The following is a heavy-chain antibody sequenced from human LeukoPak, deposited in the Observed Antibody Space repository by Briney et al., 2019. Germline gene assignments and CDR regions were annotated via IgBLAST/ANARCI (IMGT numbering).Heavy chain of an antibody. CDR3: ARALRSSGYYYGMDV. CDR1: GFTFSSDW. V-gene: IGHV3-7*01. CDR2: IKQDGSEK. D-gene: IGHD6-25*01. Sequence: PGGSLRLSCAASGFTFSSDWMSWVRQAPGKGLEWVANIKQDGSEKYYVDSVKGRFTISRDNAKNSLYLQMNSLRAEDTAVYYCARALRSSGYYYGMDVWGQGTTVTVSS. J-gene: IGHJ6*02.